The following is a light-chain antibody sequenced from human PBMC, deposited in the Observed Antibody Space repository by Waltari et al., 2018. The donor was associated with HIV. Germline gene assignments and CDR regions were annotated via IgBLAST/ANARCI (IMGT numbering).Light chain of an antibody. CDR3: QQRSDWLRLT. Sequence: EIVLTPSPATLSFSLGARATLSCRASPSVSSFLALLQQKPGQAPRLLISDASTRATGIPARFSGSGSGTDFTLTISSLEPEDFAVYYCQQRSDWLRLTFGRGTKVEIK. CDR2: DAS. J-gene: IGKJ4*01. CDR1: PSVSSF. V-gene: IGKV3-11*01.